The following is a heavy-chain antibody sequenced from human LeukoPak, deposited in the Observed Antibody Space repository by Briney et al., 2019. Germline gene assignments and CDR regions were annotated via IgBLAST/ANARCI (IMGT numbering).Heavy chain of an antibody. CDR1: GGSISSSSYY. CDR2: IYYSGST. J-gene: IGHJ4*02. Sequence: SETLSLTCTVSGGSISSSSYYWGWIRQPPGKGLEWIGSIYYSGSTYYNPSLKSRVTISVDTSKNQFSLKLSSVTAADTAVYYCARASPIAAAVDYWGQGTLVTVSS. V-gene: IGHV4-39*07. CDR3: ARASPIAAAVDY. D-gene: IGHD6-13*01.